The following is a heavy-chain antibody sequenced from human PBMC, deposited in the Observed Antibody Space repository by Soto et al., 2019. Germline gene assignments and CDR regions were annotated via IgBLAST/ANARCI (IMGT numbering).Heavy chain of an antibody. CDR3: TTGHGSNWYY. Sequence: PGGSLRLSCMVSNFALANAWVNWVRQAPGKGLEWVGHVKRKTEGETTDYAAPVKGRFTISRDDSKLTVYLLMSSLNTDDTGVYYCTTGHGSNWYYWGQGTLVTVSS. CDR2: VKRKTEGETT. D-gene: IGHD6-13*01. V-gene: IGHV3-15*07. J-gene: IGHJ4*02. CDR1: NFALANAW.